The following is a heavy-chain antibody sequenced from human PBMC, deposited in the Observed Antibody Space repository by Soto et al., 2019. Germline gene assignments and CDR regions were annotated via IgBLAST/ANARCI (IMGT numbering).Heavy chain of an antibody. CDR1: GGTFSSYA. J-gene: IGHJ4*02. Sequence: QVQLVQSGAEVKKPGSSVKVSCKASGGTFSSYAISWVRQAPGQGLEWMGGIIPIFGTANYAQKFQGRVTITADESTSTAYMELSSLRSEDTAVYYCARDLGRDYYGSGSYTGYWGQGPLVTVSS. CDR3: ARDLGRDYYGSGSYTGY. CDR2: IIPIFGTA. D-gene: IGHD3-10*01. V-gene: IGHV1-69*01.